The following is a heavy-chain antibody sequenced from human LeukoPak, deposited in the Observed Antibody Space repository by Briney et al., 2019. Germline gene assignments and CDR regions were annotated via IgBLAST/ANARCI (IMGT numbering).Heavy chain of an antibody. CDR2: INWNGGST. Sequence: AGGSLRLSCAASGFTFDDYGMSWVRQAPGKGLEWVSCINWNGGSTGYADSVKGRFTISRDNAKNSLYLQMNSLRAEDTALYYCARGEIGLPPLFDYWGQGTLVTVSS. CDR1: GFTFDDYG. CDR3: ARGEIGLPPLFDY. D-gene: IGHD5-12*01. V-gene: IGHV3-20*04. J-gene: IGHJ4*02.